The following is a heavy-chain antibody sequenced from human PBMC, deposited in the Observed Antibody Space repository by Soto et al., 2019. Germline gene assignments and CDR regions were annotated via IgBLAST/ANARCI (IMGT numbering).Heavy chain of an antibody. CDR3: AKDPDYYDSSGYYDY. V-gene: IGHV3-30*18. CDR1: GFTFSSYG. D-gene: IGHD3-22*01. CDR2: ISYDGSNK. Sequence: QPGGSLRLSCAASGFTFSSYGMHWVRQAPGKGLEWVAVISYDGSNKYYADSVKGRFTISRDNSKNTLYLQMNSLRAEDTAVYYCAKDPDYYDSSGYYDYWGQGTLVTVSS. J-gene: IGHJ4*02.